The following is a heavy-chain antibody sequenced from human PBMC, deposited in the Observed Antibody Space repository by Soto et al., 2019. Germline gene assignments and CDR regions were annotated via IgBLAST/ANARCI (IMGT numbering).Heavy chain of an antibody. CDR3: ARDCRSTTCYRGNYYYHGMDV. CDR1: GGSISSYY. J-gene: IGHJ6*02. D-gene: IGHD2-2*01. Sequence: QVQLQESGPGLVKPSETLSLTCTVSGGSISSYYWSWIRQPPGKGLEWIGYTYYSETTNYNPSLKRRVTISVDTSKNQLSLTLSSVTAADTAVYYCARDCRSTTCYRGNYYYHGMDVWGQGTTVTVSS. V-gene: IGHV4-59*01. CDR2: TYYSETT.